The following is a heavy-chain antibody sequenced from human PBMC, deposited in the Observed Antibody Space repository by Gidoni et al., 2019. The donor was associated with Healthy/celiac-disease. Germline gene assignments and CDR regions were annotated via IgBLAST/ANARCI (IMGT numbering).Heavy chain of an antibody. CDR3: AKDAIVVVVAATYSWGYYMDV. D-gene: IGHD2-15*01. CDR1: GFTFSSYG. V-gene: IGHV3-30*18. CDR2: ISYDGSNK. J-gene: IGHJ6*03. Sequence: QVQLVESGGGVVQPGRSLRLSCAASGFTFSSYGMHWVRQAPAKGLEWVAVISYDGSNKYYADSVKGRFTISRDNSKNTLYLQMNSLRAEDTAVYYCAKDAIVVVVAATYSWGYYMDVWGKGTTVTVSS.